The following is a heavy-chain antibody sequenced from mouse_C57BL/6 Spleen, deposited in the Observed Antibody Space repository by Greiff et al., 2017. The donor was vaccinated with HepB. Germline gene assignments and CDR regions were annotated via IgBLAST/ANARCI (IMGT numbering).Heavy chain of an antibody. D-gene: IGHD4-1*01. CDR1: GFSLTSYG. V-gene: IGHV2-2*01. CDR2: IWRGGST. Sequence: VHLVESGPGLVQPSQSLSITCTASGFSLTSYGVHWVRQSPGKGLEWLGVIWRGGSTDNNAAFISRLSISKDNSKSQVFFKMNSLQADDTAIYYCARRGWEMDYWGQGTSVTVSS. CDR3: ARRGWEMDY. J-gene: IGHJ4*01.